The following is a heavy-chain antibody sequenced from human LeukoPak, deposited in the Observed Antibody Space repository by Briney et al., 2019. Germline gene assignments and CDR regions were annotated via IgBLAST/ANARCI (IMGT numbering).Heavy chain of an antibody. D-gene: IGHD2-15*01. CDR1: GFTVRSSY. CDR2: IYSGGST. V-gene: IGHV3-53*01. CDR3: ARDRTRDCSGGSCYRHYFDY. J-gene: IGHJ4*02. Sequence: GGSLRLSCGASGFTVRSSYMSWVRQAPGKGLEWVSVIYSGGSTYYADSVKGRFTISRDNSKNTLYLQMNSLRAEDTAVYYCARDRTRDCSGGSCYRHYFDYWGQGTLVSVSS.